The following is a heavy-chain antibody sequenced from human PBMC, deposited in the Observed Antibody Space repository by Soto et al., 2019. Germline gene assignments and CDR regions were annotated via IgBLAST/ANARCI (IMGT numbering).Heavy chain of an antibody. CDR2: IKSKTDGGTT. D-gene: IGHD6-13*01. Sequence: SGAASGLTFSKAGMSWIRQATGKGLEWGGRIKSKTDGGTTDYAAPVKGRVTISRDDSKNTLYLQMNSLKTEDTAVYYCTTDVNRSSWYYFDYWGQGTLVTVSS. V-gene: IGHV3-15*01. CDR1: GLTFSKAG. J-gene: IGHJ4*02. CDR3: TTDVNRSSWYYFDY.